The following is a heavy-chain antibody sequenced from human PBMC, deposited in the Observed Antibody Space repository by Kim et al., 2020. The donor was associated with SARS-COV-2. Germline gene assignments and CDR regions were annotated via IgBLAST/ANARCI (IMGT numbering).Heavy chain of an antibody. CDR2: IDSNGGG. D-gene: IGHD1-1*01. Sequence: GGSLRLSCAASGFSVSDSYMAWVRQTPEKGLEWAAVIDSNGGGDYVDSVKGRFTISRDNSKNIVFLQMSSLRAEDTALYYCARVCRALHNCYFDSWGQGTLVTVSS. CDR1: GFSVSDSY. J-gene: IGHJ4*02. V-gene: IGHV3-53*01. CDR3: ARVCRALHNCYFDS.